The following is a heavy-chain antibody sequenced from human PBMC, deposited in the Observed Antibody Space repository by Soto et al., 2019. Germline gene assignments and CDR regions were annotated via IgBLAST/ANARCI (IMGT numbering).Heavy chain of an antibody. Sequence: EVQLVESGGGLVQPGGSLRLSCAASGFTFSSCEMNWVRQAPGKGLEWVSYISSSGSTIYYADSVKGRFTISRDNAKNSLYLQMNSLRAEDTAVYYCAREEYYYDSSGYPPMWGQGTLVTVSS. CDR2: ISSSGSTI. D-gene: IGHD3-22*01. V-gene: IGHV3-48*03. CDR3: AREEYYYDSSGYPPM. CDR1: GFTFSSCE. J-gene: IGHJ4*02.